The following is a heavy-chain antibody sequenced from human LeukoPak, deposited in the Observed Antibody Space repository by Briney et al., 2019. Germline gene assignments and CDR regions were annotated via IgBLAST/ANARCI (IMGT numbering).Heavy chain of an antibody. Sequence: GASVKVSCKASGGTFSSYAISWVRQAPGQGLEWMGRIIPIFGTANYAQKFQGRVTITTDESTSTAYMELSSLRSEDTAVYYCASSAFYYDSGGYILDYWGQGTLVTVSS. CDR2: IIPIFGTA. V-gene: IGHV1-69*05. J-gene: IGHJ4*02. D-gene: IGHD3-22*01. CDR1: GGTFSSYA. CDR3: ASSAFYYDSGGYILDY.